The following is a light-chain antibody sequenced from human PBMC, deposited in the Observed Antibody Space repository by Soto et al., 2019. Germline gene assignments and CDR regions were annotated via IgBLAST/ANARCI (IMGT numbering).Light chain of an antibody. CDR2: TVS. CDR1: QSLVYTDGNTY. V-gene: IGKV2-30*01. Sequence: EVVMTQSPLFLPVTLGQPASVSCKSSQSLVYTDGNTYLGWFQQRPGQSPRRLIYTVSKRDSGVPDRISGSGSGTDFTLKISRVEAEDVAIYYCMQGSHWPYTFGQGTKLEIK. CDR3: MQGSHWPYT. J-gene: IGKJ2*01.